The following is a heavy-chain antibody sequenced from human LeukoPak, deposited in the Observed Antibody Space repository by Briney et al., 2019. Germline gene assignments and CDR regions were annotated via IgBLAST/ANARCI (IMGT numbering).Heavy chain of an antibody. D-gene: IGHD3-22*01. J-gene: IGHJ4*02. CDR3: ARLKYYYDSSGYLYYFDY. CDR2: IYTSGST. CDR1: GGSISSGSYY. V-gene: IGHV4-61*02. Sequence: SQTPSLTCTVSGGSISSGSYYWSWIRQPAGKGLEWIGRIYTSGSTNYNPSLKSRVTISVDTSKNQFSLKLSSVTAADTAVYYCARLKYYYDSSGYLYYFDYWGQGTLSPSPQ.